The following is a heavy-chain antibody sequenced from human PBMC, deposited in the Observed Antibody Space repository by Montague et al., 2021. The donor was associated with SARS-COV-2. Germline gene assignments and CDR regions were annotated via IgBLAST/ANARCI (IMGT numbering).Heavy chain of an antibody. Sequence: SETLSLTCTVSGGSIRTSSYYWGWNCQPPGQELVWYVSNYYSGSYNYYPSIKSRVTISVSTSKIQVSLKSSSATAADTAVYSFAMRGGALVAFDIWGQGTMVIVCS. V-gene: IGHV4-39*01. CDR1: GGSIRTSSYY. CDR3: AMRGGALVAFDI. J-gene: IGHJ3*02. D-gene: IGHD3-10*01. CDR2: NYYSGSY.